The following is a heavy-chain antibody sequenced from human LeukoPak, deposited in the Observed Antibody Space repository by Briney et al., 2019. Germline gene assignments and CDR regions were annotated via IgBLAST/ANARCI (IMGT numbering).Heavy chain of an antibody. D-gene: IGHD4-17*01. CDR1: GFTFSSYS. CDR3: ARGSEDYCADY. Sequence: PGGSLRLSCAASGFTFSSYSMNWVRQAPGKGLEWVSYISSSSSTIYYADSVKGRFTISRDNAKNSLYLQMNSLRAEDTAVYYCARGSEDYCADYWGQGTLVTVSS. J-gene: IGHJ4*02. CDR2: ISSSSSTI. V-gene: IGHV3-48*01.